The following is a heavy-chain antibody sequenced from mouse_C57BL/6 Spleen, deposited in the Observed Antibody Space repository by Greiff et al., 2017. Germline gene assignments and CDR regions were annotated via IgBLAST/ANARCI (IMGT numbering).Heavy chain of an antibody. CDR2: ISPSNGGT. CDR3: ARVLNYYGSSPFDY. J-gene: IGHJ2*01. Sequence: VQLQQPGTELVKPGASVKLSCKASGYTFTSYWMHWVKQRPGQGLEWIGNISPSNGGTTYNENFKSKATLTVDKSSSTAYMQISSLTSEASAVYNCARVLNYYGSSPFDYWGQGTTLTVSS. V-gene: IGHV1-53*01. D-gene: IGHD1-1*01. CDR1: GYTFTSYW.